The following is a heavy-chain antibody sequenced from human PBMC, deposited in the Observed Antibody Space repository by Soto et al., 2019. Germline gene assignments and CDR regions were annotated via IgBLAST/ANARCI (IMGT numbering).Heavy chain of an antibody. CDR3: AREGTSLTTSGSYFQY. V-gene: IGHV3-33*01. D-gene: IGHD3-10*01. Sequence: QVQLVESGGGVVQPGRSLRLCCVASGFTFSNYGMHWVRQAPGEGLEWVALVWYDGSNKYYVDAVKGRFTISRDNSKNTLYLQMNSLRDDDTAVYYCAREGTSLTTSGSYFQYWGQGTPVTVSS. CDR2: VWYDGSNK. CDR1: GFTFSNYG. J-gene: IGHJ4*02.